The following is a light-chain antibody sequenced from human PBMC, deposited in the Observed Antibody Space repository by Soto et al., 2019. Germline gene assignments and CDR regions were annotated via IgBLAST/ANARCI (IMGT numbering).Light chain of an antibody. CDR3: QQIFGTRYC. V-gene: IGKV1-39*01. Sequence: DIQMTQSPSSLSASVGDRVTITCRASQNIRVYVNWYQQKPGKAPKPLIYATSTLLSGIPSRFSGSRSGTDFTLTITSLQPEDFATYYCQQIFGTRYCFGQGTKLEIK. CDR1: QNIRVY. CDR2: ATS. J-gene: IGKJ2*03.